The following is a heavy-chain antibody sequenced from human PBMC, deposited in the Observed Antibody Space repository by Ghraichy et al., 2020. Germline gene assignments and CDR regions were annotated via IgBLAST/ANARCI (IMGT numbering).Heavy chain of an antibody. CDR1: GGSISSSSYY. V-gene: IGHV4-39*01. D-gene: IGHD2-15*01. CDR2: IYYSGST. CDR3: ARCFRGYCSGGSCYRPYNWFDP. Sequence: SQTLSLTCTVSGGSISSSSYYWGWIRQPPGKGLEWIGSIYYSGSTYYNPSLKSRVTISVDTSKNQFSLKLSSVTAADTAVYYCARCFRGYCSGGSCYRPYNWFDPWGQGTLVTVSS. J-gene: IGHJ5*02.